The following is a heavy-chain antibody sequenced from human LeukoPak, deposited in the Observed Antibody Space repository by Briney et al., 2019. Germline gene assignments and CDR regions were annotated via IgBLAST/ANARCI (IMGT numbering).Heavy chain of an antibody. D-gene: IGHD2-21*01. J-gene: IGHJ4*02. Sequence: QAGGPLRLSCAASVFPLSSYAMSWVRQAPGKGREWVSATSSSDSGTYYADSVRGRFTISRDNSKNTLYLHMKSLRAEDAAVYYCAKAPVTSCRGAYCYPFDSWGQGTVVTVSS. CDR2: TSSSDSGT. CDR1: VFPLSSYA. V-gene: IGHV3-23*01. CDR3: AKAPVTSCRGAYCYPFDS.